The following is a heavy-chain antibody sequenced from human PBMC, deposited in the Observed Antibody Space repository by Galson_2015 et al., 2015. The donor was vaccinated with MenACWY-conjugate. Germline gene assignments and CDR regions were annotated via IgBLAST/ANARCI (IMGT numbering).Heavy chain of an antibody. J-gene: IGHJ4*02. D-gene: IGHD2-2*01. Sequence: PALAKPTQTLTLTCTFSGFSLSTSGMRVSWIRQPPGKALEWLARIDWDDDKFYSTSLKTRLTISKDTSKNQVVLTMTNMDPVDTATYYCARMYCSSTSCRGGYYFDYWGQGTLVTVSS. CDR3: ARMYCSSTSCRGGYYFDY. CDR1: GFSLSTSGMR. CDR2: IDWDDDK. V-gene: IGHV2-70*04.